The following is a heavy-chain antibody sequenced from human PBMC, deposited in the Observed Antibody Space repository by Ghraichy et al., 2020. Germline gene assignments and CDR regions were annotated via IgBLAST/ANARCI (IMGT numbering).Heavy chain of an antibody. Sequence: LTLTCAASGFTFDDYAMHWVRQAPGKGLEWVSGISWNSGSIGYADSVKGRFTISRDNAKNSLYLQMNSLRAEDTALYYCAKGGDHTYWDQGTLVTVSS. CDR1: GFTFDDYA. CDR3: AKGGDHTY. CDR2: ISWNSGSI. D-gene: IGHD3-10*01. J-gene: IGHJ4*02. V-gene: IGHV3-9*01.